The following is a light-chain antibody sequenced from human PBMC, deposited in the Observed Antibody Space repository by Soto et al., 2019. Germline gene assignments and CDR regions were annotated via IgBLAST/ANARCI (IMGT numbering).Light chain of an antibody. CDR2: GAS. Sequence: EIVFTQSPGTLSLSPGERATLSCRASQSVSSSYLAWYQQKPGQAPRLLIYGASKRATGIPARFSGSGSGRHFTLTISSLQSEDFGVYYCQHYNNWPPYSFGQGTKVDI. CDR1: QSVSSSY. V-gene: IGKV3-15*01. CDR3: QHYNNWPPYS. J-gene: IGKJ2*03.